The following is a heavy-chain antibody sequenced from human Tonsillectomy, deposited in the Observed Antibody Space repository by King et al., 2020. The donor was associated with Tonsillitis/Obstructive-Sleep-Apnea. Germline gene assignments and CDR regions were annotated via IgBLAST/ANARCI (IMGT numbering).Heavy chain of an antibody. D-gene: IGHD3-16*01. CDR1: GFTVSSNY. Sequence: VQLVESGGGLVQPGGSLRLSCAASGFTVSSNYMSWVRQAPGKGLEWVSVIYSGGSTYYADSVKGRFTISRDNSKNTLYLQMNSLRAEDTAVYYCARDFLYADFDYWGQGTLVTVSS. CDR3: ARDFLYADFDY. CDR2: IYSGGST. V-gene: IGHV3-66*01. J-gene: IGHJ4*02.